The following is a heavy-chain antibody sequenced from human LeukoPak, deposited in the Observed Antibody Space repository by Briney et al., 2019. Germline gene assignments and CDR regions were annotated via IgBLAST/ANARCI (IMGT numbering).Heavy chain of an antibody. Sequence: GGSLRLSCAASGFTFDDYGMSWVRQAPGKGLEWVSGINWNGGSTGYADSVKGRFTNSRDNAKNSLYLQMNSLRAEDTALYYCARRDYGAAYYYYMDVWGKGTTVTVSS. CDR2: INWNGGST. D-gene: IGHD4-17*01. J-gene: IGHJ6*03. CDR3: ARRDYGAAYYYYMDV. CDR1: GFTFDDYG. V-gene: IGHV3-20*04.